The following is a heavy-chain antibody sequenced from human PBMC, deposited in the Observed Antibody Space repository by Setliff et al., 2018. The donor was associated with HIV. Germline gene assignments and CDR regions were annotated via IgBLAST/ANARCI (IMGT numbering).Heavy chain of an antibody. CDR3: ARVQWDLLYVPDAFDI. CDR2: LHYSVSS. CDR1: GGSISSSS. D-gene: IGHD1-26*01. Sequence: TSETLSLTCTVSGGSISSSSWSWIRQPPGKGLEWIGYLHYSVSSNYNPSLKSRVTISVDTSKNQFSLQLSSVTAADTAVYYCARVQWDLLYVPDAFDIWGQGIMVTVS. V-gene: IGHV4-59*01. J-gene: IGHJ3*02.